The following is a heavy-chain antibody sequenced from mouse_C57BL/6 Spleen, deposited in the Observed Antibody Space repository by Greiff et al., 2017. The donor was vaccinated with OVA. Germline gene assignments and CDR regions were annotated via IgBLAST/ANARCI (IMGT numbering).Heavy chain of an antibody. V-gene: IGHV1-50*01. J-gene: IGHJ4*01. Sequence: QVQLQQPGAELVKPGASVKLSCKASGYTFTSYWMQWVKQRPGQGLEWIGEIDPSDSYTNYNQKFKGKATLTVDTSSSTAYMQRSSLTSEDSAVHYCGAGLWPGDYWGQGTSVTVSS. D-gene: IGHD1-1*02. CDR3: GAGLWPGDY. CDR2: IDPSDSYT. CDR1: GYTFTSYW.